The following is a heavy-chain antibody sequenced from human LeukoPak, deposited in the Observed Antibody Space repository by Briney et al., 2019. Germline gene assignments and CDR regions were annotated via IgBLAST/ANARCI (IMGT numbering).Heavy chain of an antibody. CDR1: GGSISSYY. V-gene: IGHV4-4*07. Sequence: PSETLSLTCTVSGGSISSYYWSWIRQPAGKGLEWIGRIYTSGSTNYNPSPKSRVTMSVATSKTQFSLNLTSVTAADTAVYYCARVYSSSSGTTFDYWGQGTLVTVSS. CDR3: ARVYSSSSGTTFDY. J-gene: IGHJ4*02. CDR2: IYTSGST. D-gene: IGHD6-6*01.